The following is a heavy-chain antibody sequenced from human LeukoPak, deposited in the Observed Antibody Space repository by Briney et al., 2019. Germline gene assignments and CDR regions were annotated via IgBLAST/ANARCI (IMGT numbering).Heavy chain of an antibody. J-gene: IGHJ4*02. CDR1: GFTLRRYA. Sequence: GWSLTLSRAPSGFTLRRYAMHGVRQAPRKGLEWVAVMSYDGTSEYYADSVRGRFTISRDHSQSMLYLHMTSLRDEDTALYYCVRDRRDGNNWAYHFDFWGQGTLVTVSS. CDR3: VRDRRDGNNWAYHFDF. V-gene: IGHV3-30-3*01. D-gene: IGHD5-24*01. CDR2: MSYDGTSE.